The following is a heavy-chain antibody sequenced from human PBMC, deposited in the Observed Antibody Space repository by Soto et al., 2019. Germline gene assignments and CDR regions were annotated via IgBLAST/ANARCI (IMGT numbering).Heavy chain of an antibody. CDR1: GFTFSSYA. V-gene: IGHV3-23*01. CDR2: ISGSGDST. Sequence: EVQLLESGGGLVQPGGSLRLSCAASGFTFSSYAMSWVRQAPGKGLEWVSVISGSGDSTYYADSVRGRFTISRDNSKNTLYMQMDSPRAEETAVYYCAKDRDGAAAGPTKFYGMDVWGQGTTVTVSS. D-gene: IGHD6-13*01. J-gene: IGHJ6*02. CDR3: AKDRDGAAAGPTKFYGMDV.